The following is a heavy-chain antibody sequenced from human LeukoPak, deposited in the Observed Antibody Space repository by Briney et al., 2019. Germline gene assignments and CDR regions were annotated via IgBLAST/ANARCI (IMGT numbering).Heavy chain of an antibody. CDR3: ARDQDDGYNYEGADY. D-gene: IGHD5-24*01. Sequence: ASVKVSCKASGYTFTGYYMHWVRQAPGQGLEWMGWINPNSGGTNYAQKFQGRVTMTRDTSISTAYMELSRLRSDDTAVYYCARDQDDGYNYEGADYWGQGTLVTVSS. V-gene: IGHV1-2*02. CDR2: INPNSGGT. CDR1: GYTFTGYY. J-gene: IGHJ4*02.